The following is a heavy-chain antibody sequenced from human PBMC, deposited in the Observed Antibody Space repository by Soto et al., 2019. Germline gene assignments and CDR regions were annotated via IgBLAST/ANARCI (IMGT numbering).Heavy chain of an antibody. CDR2: IYYSGST. CDR1: GGSISSGGYY. D-gene: IGHD5-18*01. J-gene: IGHJ5*02. V-gene: IGHV4-31*03. CDR3: ARGEGDTASRIKNWFDP. Sequence: SETLSLTCTVSGGSISSGGYYWSWIRQHPGKGLEWIGYIYYSGSTYYHPSLKSRVTISVDTSKNQFSLKLSSVTAADTAVYYCARGEGDTASRIKNWFDPWGQGTLVTVSS.